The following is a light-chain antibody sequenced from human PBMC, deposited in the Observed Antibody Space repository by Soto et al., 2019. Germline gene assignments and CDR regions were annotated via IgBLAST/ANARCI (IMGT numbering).Light chain of an antibody. V-gene: IGLV1-44*01. CDR3: AAWDDSLNGLV. J-gene: IGLJ2*01. Sequence: QSVLTQPPSVSGTPGQRVSISCSGSRSNIGINAVDWYHQLPGTAHKVLIYANNQRPSGVPDRFSGSKSGTSASLAINGLQSDDEAHYYCAAWDDSLNGLVFGGGTKLTVL. CDR1: RSNIGINA. CDR2: ANN.